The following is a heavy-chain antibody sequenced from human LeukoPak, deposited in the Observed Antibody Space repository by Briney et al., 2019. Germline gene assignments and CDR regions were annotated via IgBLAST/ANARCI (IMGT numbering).Heavy chain of an antibody. V-gene: IGHV4-31*03. CDR2: IYYSGST. J-gene: IGHJ4*02. CDR1: GGSISSGGYY. Sequence: PSQTLSLTCTVSGGSISSGGYYWSWIRQHPGKGLEWIGYIYYSGSTYYNPSLKSRVTISVDTSKNQFSLKLSSVTAADTAVYYCARANSGSYYHFDYWGQGTLVTVSS. CDR3: ARANSGSYYHFDY. D-gene: IGHD1-26*01.